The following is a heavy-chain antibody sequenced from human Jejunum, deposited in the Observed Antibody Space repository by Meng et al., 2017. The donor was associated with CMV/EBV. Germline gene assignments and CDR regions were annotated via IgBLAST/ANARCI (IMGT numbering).Heavy chain of an antibody. CDR1: GCTFSSYG. J-gene: IGHJ4*01. CDR3: AKDSTGYCSGRTCYSDHFDS. CDR2: IRNDGTNK. V-gene: IGHV3-30*02. Sequence: QVQLVESXXGXVQPGXXLXXXXXXAGCTFSSYGMHFVRQAPGKGLEWVAFIRNDGTNKDYADSVRSRFSISRDNSGNTLYLEMNSLRAEDTAMYYCAKDSTGYCSGRTCYSDHFDSWGHGTLVTVSS. D-gene: IGHD2-15*01.